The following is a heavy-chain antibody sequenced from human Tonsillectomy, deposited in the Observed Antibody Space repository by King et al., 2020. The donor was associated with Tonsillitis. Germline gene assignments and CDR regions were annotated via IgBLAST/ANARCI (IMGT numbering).Heavy chain of an antibody. CDR2: INPTGGRT. V-gene: IGHV1-46*01. Sequence: VQLVQSGAEVKKPGASVKVSCKASGYTFTSYYIHWVRQAPGQGLEWMGIINPTGGRTSYAQKFQGRVTMTRDKSTSTVYMELSSLRSEDTAVYYCARGPDDDYYDSTAIFWYLDLWGRGTLVTVSS. D-gene: IGHD3-22*01. J-gene: IGHJ2*01. CDR3: ARGPDDDYYDSTAIFWYLDL. CDR1: GYTFTSYY.